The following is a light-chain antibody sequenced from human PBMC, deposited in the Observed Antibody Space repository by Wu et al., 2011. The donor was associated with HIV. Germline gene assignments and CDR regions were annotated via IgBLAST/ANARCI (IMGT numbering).Light chain of an antibody. CDR1: QGISNF. CDR2: AAS. J-gene: IGKJ5*01. Sequence: DIQMTQSPSSLSASVGDRVTITCRASQGISNFLAWYQQKPGKPPKVLIYAASTLQSGVPSRFSGSGSGTDFTLTISSLEPEDFAVYIVSRNHGTLTFGQGTRLEIK. V-gene: IGKV1-27*01. CDR3: SRNHGTLT.